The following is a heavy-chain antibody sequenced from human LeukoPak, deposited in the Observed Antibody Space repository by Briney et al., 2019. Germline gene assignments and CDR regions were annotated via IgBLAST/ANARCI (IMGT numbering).Heavy chain of an antibody. D-gene: IGHD3-10*01. V-gene: IGHV4-30-4*08. CDR2: IYYSGST. CDR3: ARDNTMVRGVIDY. J-gene: IGHJ4*02. Sequence: PSQTPSLTCTVSGGSISSGDYYWSWIRQPPGKGLEWIGYIYYSGSTYYNPSLRSRVTISVDTSKNQFSLKLSSVTAADTAVYYCARDNTMVRGVIDYWGQGTLVTVSS. CDR1: GGSISSGDYY.